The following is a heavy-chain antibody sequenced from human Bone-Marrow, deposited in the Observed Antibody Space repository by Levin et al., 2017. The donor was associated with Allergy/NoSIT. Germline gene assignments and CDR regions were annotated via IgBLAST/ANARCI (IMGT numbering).Heavy chain of an antibody. Sequence: SCAASGFTFSDYYMSWIRQAPGKGLEWVSYISSSGSTIYYADSVKGRFTISRDNAKNSLYLQMNSLRAEDTAVYYCARDVDCSSTSCYLGWFDPWGQGTLVTVSS. CDR3: ARDVDCSSTSCYLGWFDP. J-gene: IGHJ5*02. CDR1: GFTFSDYY. CDR2: ISSSGSTI. D-gene: IGHD2-2*01. V-gene: IGHV3-11*01.